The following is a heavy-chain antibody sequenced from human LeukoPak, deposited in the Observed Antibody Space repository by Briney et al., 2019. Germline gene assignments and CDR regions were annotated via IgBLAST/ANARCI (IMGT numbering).Heavy chain of an antibody. CDR1: GYTLTGYY. J-gene: IGHJ4*02. Sequence: ASVKGSCKASGYTLTGYYMHWVRQATGQGLEWMGWISTYNGNTDSAQKLQGRVTITTATSTTTAYMELRSLRSDATAVYYCARGPPQRPKPSDYWGQGTLVAVSS. CDR3: ARGPPQRPKPSDY. V-gene: IGHV1-18*04. CDR2: ISTYNGNT.